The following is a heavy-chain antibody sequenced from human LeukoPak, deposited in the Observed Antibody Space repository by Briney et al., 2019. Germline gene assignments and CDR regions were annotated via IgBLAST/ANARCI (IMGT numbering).Heavy chain of an antibody. Sequence: GGSLRLSCAASGFTLSSYAMSWVRQAPGKGLEWVSAISGSGGSTYYADSVKGRFTISRDNSKNTLYLQMNSLRAEDTAVYYCAGQDYYDSSGLYYYGMDVWGQGTTVTVSS. J-gene: IGHJ6*02. CDR3: AGQDYYDSSGLYYYGMDV. V-gene: IGHV3-23*01. CDR1: GFTLSSYA. D-gene: IGHD3-22*01. CDR2: ISGSGGST.